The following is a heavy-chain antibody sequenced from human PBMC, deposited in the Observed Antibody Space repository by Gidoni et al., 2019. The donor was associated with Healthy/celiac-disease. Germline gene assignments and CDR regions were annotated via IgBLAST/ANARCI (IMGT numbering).Heavy chain of an antibody. CDR3: ATYGGNPGEYFQH. J-gene: IGHJ1*01. D-gene: IGHD4-17*01. CDR1: GGSFSGYY. Sequence: QVQLQQWGAGLLKPSETLSLTCAVYGGSFSGYYWSWIRQPPGKGLEWIGEINHSGSTNYNPSLKSRVTISVDTSKNQFSLKLSSVTAADTAVYYCATYGGNPGEYFQHWGQGTLVTVSS. CDR2: INHSGST. V-gene: IGHV4-34*01.